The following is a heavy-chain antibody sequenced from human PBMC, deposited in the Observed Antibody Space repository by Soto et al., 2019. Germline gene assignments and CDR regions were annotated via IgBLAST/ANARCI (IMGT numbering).Heavy chain of an antibody. CDR2: ISSSGSTI. CDR3: ARASFASWYDNGY. Sequence: GGSLRLSCAASGFRFTDYYMSWIRQAPGKGLEWVSYISSSGSTIYYADSVKGRFTVSRDNAKNSLFLQMNSLRAEDTAVYYCARASFASWYDNGYWGQGTLVTVS. J-gene: IGHJ4*02. V-gene: IGHV3-11*01. D-gene: IGHD4-17*01. CDR1: GFRFTDYY.